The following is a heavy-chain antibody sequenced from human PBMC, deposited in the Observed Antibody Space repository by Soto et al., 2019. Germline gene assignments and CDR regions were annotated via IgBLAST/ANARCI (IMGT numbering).Heavy chain of an antibody. CDR2: IFPLTDIP. CDR1: GGTFRNYP. Sequence: QVQLVQSGTEVKKPGSSVKVSCKASGGTFRNYPINWVRQAPGQGLEWMGSIFPLTDIPDYAQNFQARLTISADKSTSTAYMELSSLTSDDTAMYFCARGPLVVLNYFESWGQGTLVTLSS. V-gene: IGHV1-69*02. CDR3: ARGPLVVLNYFES. J-gene: IGHJ4*02.